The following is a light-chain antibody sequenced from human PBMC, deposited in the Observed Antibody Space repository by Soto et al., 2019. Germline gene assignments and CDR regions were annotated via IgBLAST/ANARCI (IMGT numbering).Light chain of an antibody. J-gene: IGLJ2*01. V-gene: IGLV3-21*04. CDR3: QVWDLSSGHRAV. CDR2: YDT. Sequence: SYELTQPPSVAVAPGETARISCGGNNIGSKSLFWYQQKAGQAPLLVIYYDTNRPSGIPERFSGSNSGNTATLTISGVEVGDEADYYCQVWDLSSGHRAVFGGGTKLTVL. CDR1: NIGSKS.